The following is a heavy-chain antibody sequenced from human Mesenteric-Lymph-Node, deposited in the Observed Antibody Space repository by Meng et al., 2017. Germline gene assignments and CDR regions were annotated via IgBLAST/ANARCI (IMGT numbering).Heavy chain of an antibody. CDR1: GFTFDDYA. J-gene: IGHJ4*02. CDR2: ISWNSGSI. V-gene: IGHV3-9*01. Sequence: SLKISCAASGFTFDDYAMHWVRQAPGKGLEWVSGISWNSGSIGYADSVKGRFTISRDNAKNSLYLQMNSLRVEDTAVYYCARVPTNSYYDFWSDYPSTFDYWGPGTMVTVSS. D-gene: IGHD3-3*01. CDR3: ARVPTNSYYDFWSDYPSTFDY.